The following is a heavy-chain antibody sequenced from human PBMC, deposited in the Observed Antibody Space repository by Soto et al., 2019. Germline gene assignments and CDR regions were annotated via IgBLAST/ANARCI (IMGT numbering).Heavy chain of an antibody. CDR3: ARGGVDVVATSAFDY. CDR1: GATYSTSA. CDR2: INPILGTP. J-gene: IGHJ4*02. Sequence: QVQLVQSGAEVKKPGSSVKVSCKASGATYSTSAISWVRQAPGQGLEWMGGINPILGTPDYAHKFQGRVTITADDSTSTVYMELGSLRSEDTALYFCARGGVDVVATSAFDYWGQGTLVTVSS. V-gene: IGHV1-69*01. D-gene: IGHD5-12*01.